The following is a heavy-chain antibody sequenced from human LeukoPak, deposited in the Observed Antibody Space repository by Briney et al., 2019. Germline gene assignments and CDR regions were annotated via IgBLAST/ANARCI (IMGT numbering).Heavy chain of an antibody. CDR1: GFTFSSYS. CDR3: ARVRGYSPYYFDY. CDR2: ISSSSSYI. Sequence: GGSLRLSCAASGFTFSSYSMTWVRQAPGKGLEWVSSISSSSSYIYYADSVKGRFTISRDNAKNSLYLQMNSLRAEDTAVYYCARVRGYSPYYFDYWGQGTLVTVTS. J-gene: IGHJ4*02. D-gene: IGHD6-13*01. V-gene: IGHV3-21*01.